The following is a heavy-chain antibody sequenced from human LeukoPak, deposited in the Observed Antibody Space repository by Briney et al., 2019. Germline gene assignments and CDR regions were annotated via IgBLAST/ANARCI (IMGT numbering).Heavy chain of an antibody. CDR2: ITGSSTWT. Sequence: PGGSLRLSCEASGFTFRTYGMTWVRQAPGKGLEWVSGITGSSTWTYYADSVKGRFTISRDNSKNTLHLQMDSLRAEDTAIYYCARELVSLGTGYFDLWGRGTLVTVFS. D-gene: IGHD7-27*01. J-gene: IGHJ2*01. CDR1: GFTFRTYG. V-gene: IGHV3-23*01. CDR3: ARELVSLGTGYFDL.